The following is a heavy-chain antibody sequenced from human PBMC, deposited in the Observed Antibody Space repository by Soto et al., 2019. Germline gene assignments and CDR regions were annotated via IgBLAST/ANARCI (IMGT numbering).Heavy chain of an antibody. Sequence: PGWSLRLCCAASGFTFSGYSVNWFRQAPGKGLEWVSYISSGSKTIYYADSVKGRFTVSRDNARNSQYLQMNSLRDEDTAVYYCAREDILGARSFDYWGQGTLVTVSS. J-gene: IGHJ4*02. CDR2: ISSGSKTI. CDR1: GFTFSGYS. V-gene: IGHV3-48*02. D-gene: IGHD1-26*01. CDR3: AREDILGARSFDY.